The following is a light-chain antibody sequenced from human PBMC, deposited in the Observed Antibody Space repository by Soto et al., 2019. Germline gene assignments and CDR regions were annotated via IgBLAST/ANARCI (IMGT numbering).Light chain of an antibody. CDR1: QSVSIN. Sequence: EIVMTQSPGTLSVSPGERATLSCRASQSVSINLAWYQQKPGQAPRLLIYDASSRATGIPDRFSGSGSGTDFTLTISRLEPEDFAVYYCQQYGSSWTFGQGTKVDIK. J-gene: IGKJ1*01. CDR3: QQYGSSWT. V-gene: IGKV3-20*01. CDR2: DAS.